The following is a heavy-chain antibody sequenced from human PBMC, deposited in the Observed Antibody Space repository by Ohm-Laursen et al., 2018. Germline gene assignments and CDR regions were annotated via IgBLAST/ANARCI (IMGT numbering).Heavy chain of an antibody. V-gene: IGHV4-59*12. CDR1: GGSTSSSY. J-gene: IGHJ4*02. Sequence: SETLSLTCTVSGGSTSSSYWSWVRQPPGKGLEWIGYISYGGITNYNASLKSRLTISIDTSKNQFSLKLTSVTAADTALYYCARSGASTGLIEDWGQGALVTVSS. CDR3: ARSGASTGLIED. CDR2: ISYGGIT. D-gene: IGHD1-1*01.